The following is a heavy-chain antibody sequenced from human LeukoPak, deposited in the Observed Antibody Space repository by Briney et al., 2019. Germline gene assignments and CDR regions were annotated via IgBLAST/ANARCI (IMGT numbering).Heavy chain of an antibody. CDR1: GGSFNGYY. CDR3: ARHVGFITMVRGVINNNWFDP. Sequence: SETLSLTCGVYGGSFNGYYWSWIRQPPGKGLEWIGEINHSGSTNYNPSLKSRATISVDTSRTQFSLNLRSVTAADTAVYYCARHVGFITMVRGVINNNWFDPWGQGTLVTVSS. V-gene: IGHV4-34*01. D-gene: IGHD3-10*01. CDR2: INHSGST. J-gene: IGHJ5*02.